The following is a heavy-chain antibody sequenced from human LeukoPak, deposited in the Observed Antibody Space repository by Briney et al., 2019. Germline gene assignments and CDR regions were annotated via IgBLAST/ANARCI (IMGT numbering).Heavy chain of an antibody. Sequence: GGSLRLSCAASGFTFSSYSMNWVRQAPGKGLEWVSSISSSSSYIYYADSVKGRFTVSRDNAKNSLYLQMNSLRAEDTAVYYCARDGYSSSWRPDYWGQGTLVTVSS. D-gene: IGHD6-13*01. CDR3: ARDGYSSSWRPDY. J-gene: IGHJ4*02. CDR1: GFTFSSYS. V-gene: IGHV3-21*01. CDR2: ISSSSSYI.